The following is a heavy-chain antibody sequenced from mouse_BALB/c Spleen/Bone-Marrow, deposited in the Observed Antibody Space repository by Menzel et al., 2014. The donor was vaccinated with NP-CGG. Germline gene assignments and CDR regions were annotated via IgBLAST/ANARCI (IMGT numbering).Heavy chain of an antibody. V-gene: IGHV1-4*01. CDR1: GYTFTSYT. CDR3: ARSLRWYFDV. Sequence: QVQLQQSGAELARPGASVKMSCKASGYTFTSYTMHWVKQRPGQGLEWIGYINPSSGYTNYNQKFKDKSTLTADKSTSTAYMQLSSMTAEESVVYYCARSLRWYFDVWGAGTTVTVSS. J-gene: IGHJ1*01. CDR2: INPSSGYT. D-gene: IGHD1-1*01.